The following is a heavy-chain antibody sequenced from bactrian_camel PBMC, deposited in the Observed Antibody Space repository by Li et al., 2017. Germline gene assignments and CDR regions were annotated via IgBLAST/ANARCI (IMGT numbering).Heavy chain of an antibody. Sequence: QVQLVESGGGLVQPGGSLRLSCEASGFTFSRYGMNWVRQVPGKGLEWVSGIYSDGTKTYYADSVKGRFTISRDNAKNTLYLQMNSLKSEDTGLYYCATRARTSRTSYTYWGQGTQVTVS. J-gene: IGHJ4*01. D-gene: IGHD5*01. V-gene: IGHV3S6*01. CDR2: IYSDGTKT. CDR3: ATRARTSRTSYTY. CDR1: GFTFSRYG.